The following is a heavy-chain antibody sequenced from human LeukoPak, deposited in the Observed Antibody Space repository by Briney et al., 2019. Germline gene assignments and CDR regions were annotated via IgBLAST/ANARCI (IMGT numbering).Heavy chain of an antibody. V-gene: IGHV3-48*03. CDR2: ISSGGRTI. Sequence: PGGSLRLSCAASGFTFSSYDVNWVRQAPGKGLEWVSYISSGGRTIHYADSVKGRFTISRDSAETSLYLQMNSLRAEDTAVYYCARDGAGPDAFDVWGQGTMVTVSS. CDR1: GFTFSSYD. D-gene: IGHD4/OR15-4a*01. J-gene: IGHJ3*01. CDR3: ARDGAGPDAFDV.